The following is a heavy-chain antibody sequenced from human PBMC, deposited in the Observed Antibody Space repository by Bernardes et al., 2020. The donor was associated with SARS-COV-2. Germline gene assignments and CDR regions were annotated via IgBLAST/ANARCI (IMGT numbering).Heavy chain of an antibody. Sequence: ASVKVSCKASGYTFTSYGISWVRQAPGQGLEWMGWISAYNGNTNYAQKLQGRVTITADKSTSTAYMELSSLRSEDTAVYYCARDRKSGVLDYWGQGTLVTVSS. J-gene: IGHJ4*02. V-gene: IGHV1-18*04. CDR2: ISAYNGNT. D-gene: IGHD2-8*02. CDR1: GYTFTSYG. CDR3: ARDRKSGVLDY.